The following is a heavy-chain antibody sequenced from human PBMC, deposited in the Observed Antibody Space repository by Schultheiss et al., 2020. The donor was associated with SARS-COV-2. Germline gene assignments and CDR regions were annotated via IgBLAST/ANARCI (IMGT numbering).Heavy chain of an antibody. CDR3: ARALKGHWFDP. CDR2: ISSSGSST. V-gene: IGHV3-48*03. D-gene: IGHD3-16*01. J-gene: IGHJ5*02. Sequence: GGSLRLSCAASGFTFSSYEMNWVRQAPGKGLEWVSYISSSGSSTYYADSVKGRVTFSRDNAKNSLYLQMNSLRAEDTAVYYCARALKGHWFDPWGQGTLVTVSS. CDR1: GFTFSSYE.